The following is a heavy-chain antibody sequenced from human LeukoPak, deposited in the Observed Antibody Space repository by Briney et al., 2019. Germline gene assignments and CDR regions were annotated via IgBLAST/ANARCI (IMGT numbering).Heavy chain of an antibody. Sequence: GESLKISSKASGFSFTNHWNGWVRQMPGKGLEWMGIMSPGDSDTRYSPSFQGQVIISADKSINTAYFQWRSLKASDTAMYYCACHSFETVDSFDIWGHGTIVTVSA. CDR2: MSPGDSDT. CDR1: GFSFTNHW. J-gene: IGHJ3*02. CDR3: ACHSFETVDSFDI. V-gene: IGHV5-51*01. D-gene: IGHD3-9*01.